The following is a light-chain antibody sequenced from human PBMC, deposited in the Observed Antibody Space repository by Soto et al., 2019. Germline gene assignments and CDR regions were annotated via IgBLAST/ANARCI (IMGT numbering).Light chain of an antibody. Sequence: EIVLTQSPGTLSLSPGERATLSCRSSQSVSSSYLAWYQQKPGQAPRLLIYGASTRDTGIPARFSGSGSGTEFTLTISRLEPEDFAVYFCQHYNNSLPITFGQGTRLEIK. CDR2: GAS. J-gene: IGKJ5*01. V-gene: IGKV3-20*01. CDR1: QSVSSSY. CDR3: QHYNNSLPIT.